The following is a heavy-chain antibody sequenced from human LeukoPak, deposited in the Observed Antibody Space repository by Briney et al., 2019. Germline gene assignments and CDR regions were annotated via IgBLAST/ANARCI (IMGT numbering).Heavy chain of an antibody. Sequence: HAGGSLRLSCAASGFTFSSYSMNWVRQAPGKGLEWVSYISSSSSTIYYADSVKGRFTISRDNAKNSLYLQMNSLRAEDTAVYYCAREGWGTPFDYWGQGTLVTVSS. CDR3: AREGWGTPFDY. D-gene: IGHD3-16*01. CDR1: GFTFSSYS. J-gene: IGHJ4*02. CDR2: ISSSSSTI. V-gene: IGHV3-48*01.